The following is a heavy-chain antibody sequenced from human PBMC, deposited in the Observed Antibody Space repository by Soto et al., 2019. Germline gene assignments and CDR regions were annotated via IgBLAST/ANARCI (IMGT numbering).Heavy chain of an antibody. CDR3: AKDYRMTTVTDGEFDY. Sequence: EVQLVESGGGLVQPGRSLRLSCAASGFTFDDYVMHWVRQAPGKGLEWVSGISWNSGTIAYAGSVKGRFTISSDNAKNSLYLKMNTLRAEDTAFYYCAKDYRMTTVTDGEFDYWGEGTLVTSSA. J-gene: IGHJ4*02. CDR1: GFTFDDYV. CDR2: ISWNSGTI. D-gene: IGHD4-17*01. V-gene: IGHV3-9*01.